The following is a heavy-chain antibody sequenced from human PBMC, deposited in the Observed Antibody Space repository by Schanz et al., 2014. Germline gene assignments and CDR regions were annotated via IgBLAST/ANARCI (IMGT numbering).Heavy chain of an antibody. CDR2: ISAYNGNT. D-gene: IGHD5-12*01. Sequence: QVQLVQSGAEVKKPGASVKVSCKASGYTFTSYGISWVRQAPGQGLEWMGWISAYNGNTKYPQKLQGRVTITRDTSASTAYMELSSLRSEDTAVYSCARGIGGYGANNYFDYWGQGTLVTVSS. V-gene: IGHV1-18*01. CDR1: GYTFTSYG. CDR3: ARGIGGYGANNYFDY. J-gene: IGHJ4*02.